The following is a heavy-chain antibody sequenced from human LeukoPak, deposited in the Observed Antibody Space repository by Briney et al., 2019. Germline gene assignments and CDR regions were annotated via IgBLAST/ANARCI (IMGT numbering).Heavy chain of an antibody. J-gene: IGHJ4*02. CDR2: IYSGGST. CDR1: GFTFSILG. CDR3: AVVNY. D-gene: IGHD3-22*01. V-gene: IGHV3-53*04. Sequence: GGSLRLSCATSGFTFSILGMSWVRQAPGKGLEWVSVIYSGGSTYYADSVKGRFTISRHNSKNTLYLQMNSLRAEDTAVYYCAVVNYWGQGTLVTVSS.